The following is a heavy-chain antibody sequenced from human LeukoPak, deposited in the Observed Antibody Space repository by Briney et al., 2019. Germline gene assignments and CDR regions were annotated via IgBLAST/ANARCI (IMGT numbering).Heavy chain of an antibody. CDR2: IYSGGST. J-gene: IGHJ4*02. Sequence: GGSLRLSCAASGFTVSSNYMSWVRQAPGKGLEWVSVIYSGGSTYYADSVKGRFIISRDNSKNTVYLQMNSLRAEDTAVYYCARESGYTYGAWGQGTLVTVSS. D-gene: IGHD6-13*01. V-gene: IGHV3-53*01. CDR1: GFTVSSNY. CDR3: ARESGYTYGA.